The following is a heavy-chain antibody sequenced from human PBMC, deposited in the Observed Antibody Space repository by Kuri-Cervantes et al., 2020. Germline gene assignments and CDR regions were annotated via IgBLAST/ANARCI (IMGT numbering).Heavy chain of an antibody. CDR2: ISYDGSNK. CDR1: GFTFSSYA. D-gene: IGHD3-16*01. V-gene: IGHV3-30-3*02. CDR3: AKSALGAFDI. J-gene: IGHJ3*02. Sequence: GGSLRLSCAASGFTFSSYAMHWVRQAPGKGLEWVAVISYDGSNKYYADSVKGRFTISRDNSKNTRYLQMNSLRAEDTAVYYCAKSALGAFDIWGQGTMVTVSS.